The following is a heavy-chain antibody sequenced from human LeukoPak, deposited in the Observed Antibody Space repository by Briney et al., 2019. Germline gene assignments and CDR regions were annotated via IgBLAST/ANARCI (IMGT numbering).Heavy chain of an antibody. J-gene: IGHJ5*02. V-gene: IGHV3-66*01. CDR3: AKENSFGVGPTNWFDP. D-gene: IGHD3-3*01. CDR1: GFTVSSNY. CDR2: IYSGGST. Sequence: GGSLRLSCAASGFTVSSNYMSWVRQAPGKGLEWVSVIYSGGSTYYADSVKGRFTISRDNSKNTLYLQINSLRAEDTALYYCAKENSFGVGPTNWFDPWGQGTLVTVSS.